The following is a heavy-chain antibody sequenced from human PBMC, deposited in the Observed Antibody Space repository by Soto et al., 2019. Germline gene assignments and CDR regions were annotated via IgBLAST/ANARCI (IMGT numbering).Heavy chain of an antibody. CDR3: ARGGKAEPWLDAFGI. CDR2: IIPIFGTA. V-gene: IGHV1-69*06. J-gene: IGHJ3*02. CDR1: GGTFSSYA. D-gene: IGHD6-13*01. Sequence: QVQLVQSGAEVKKPGSSVKVSCKASGGTFSSYAISWVRQAPGQGLEWMGGIIPIFGTANYAQKFQGRVTITADKSTSTGYMEVSRRRSEGTAVDYCARGGKAEPWLDAFGIRGQGTMVTVSS.